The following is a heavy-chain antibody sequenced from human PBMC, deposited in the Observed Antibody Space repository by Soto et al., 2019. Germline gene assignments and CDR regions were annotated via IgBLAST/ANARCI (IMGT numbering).Heavy chain of an antibody. CDR3: ARAWYSSSWSFTSFDY. V-gene: IGHV1-46*01. J-gene: IGHJ4*02. CDR2: INPSGGST. CDR1: GYTFTSYY. D-gene: IGHD6-13*01. Sequence: ASVKVSCKASGYTFTSYYMHWVRQAPGQGLEWMGIINPSGGSTSYAQKFQGRVTMTRDTSTSTVYMELSSLRSEDTAVYYCARAWYSSSWSFTSFDYWGQGTLVTVSS.